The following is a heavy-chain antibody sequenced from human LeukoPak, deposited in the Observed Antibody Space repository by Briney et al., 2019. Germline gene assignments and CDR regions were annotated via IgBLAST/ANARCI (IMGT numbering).Heavy chain of an antibody. J-gene: IGHJ4*02. CDR1: GGSISSYY. V-gene: IGHV4-59*01. CDR2: IYYIGST. Sequence: KTSETLSLTCTVSGGSISSYYWSWIRQPPGKGPEWIGYIYYIGSTNYNPSVKSRVTISVDTSKNQFSLKLSSVTAADTAVYYCARGTIAVHAGRFDYWGQGILVTVSS. CDR3: ARGTIAVHAGRFDY. D-gene: IGHD2-21*01.